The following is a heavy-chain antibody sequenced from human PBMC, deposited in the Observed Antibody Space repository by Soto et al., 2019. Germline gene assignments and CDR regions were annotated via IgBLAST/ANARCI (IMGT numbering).Heavy chain of an antibody. V-gene: IGHV4-30-2*01. D-gene: IGHD6-13*01. J-gene: IGHJ5*02. CDR3: VRESAPSGPNYFDT. CDR2: ISHSGST. Sequence: LSLTCSVSGGSITRGASSWSWVRQPPGKGLEWIAYISHSGSTYYNPSLKGRVTISVDRSKNQFSLKLTSVTAADTAVYYCVRESAPSGPNYFDTWGPGTLVTVSS. CDR1: GGSITRGASS.